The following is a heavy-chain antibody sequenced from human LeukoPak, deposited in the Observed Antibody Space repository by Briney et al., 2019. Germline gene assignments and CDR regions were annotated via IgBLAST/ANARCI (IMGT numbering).Heavy chain of an antibody. CDR3: ATNGTQLWLFGY. CDR2: IILIFGTA. V-gene: IGHV1-69*13. J-gene: IGHJ4*02. Sequence: ASVKVSCKASGGTFSSYAISWVRQAPGQGLEWMGGIILIFGTANYAQKFQGRVTITADESTSTAYMELSSLRSEDTAVYYCATNGTQLWLFGYWGQGTLVTVSS. CDR1: GGTFSSYA. D-gene: IGHD5-18*01.